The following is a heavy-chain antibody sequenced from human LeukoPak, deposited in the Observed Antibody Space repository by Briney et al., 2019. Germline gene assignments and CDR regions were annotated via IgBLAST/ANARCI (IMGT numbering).Heavy chain of an antibody. CDR3: ARVVYSGYDLRGAMDV. V-gene: IGHV4-34*01. Sequence: SETLSLTCAVYGGSFSDYYWSWIRQPPGKGLEWIGAINHSGSTNYNASLKSRVTISVDTSKNQFPLKLSSVTAADTAVYYCARVVYSGYDLRGAMDVWGKGTTVTVSS. CDR2: INHSGST. CDR1: GGSFSDYY. J-gene: IGHJ6*03. D-gene: IGHD5-12*01.